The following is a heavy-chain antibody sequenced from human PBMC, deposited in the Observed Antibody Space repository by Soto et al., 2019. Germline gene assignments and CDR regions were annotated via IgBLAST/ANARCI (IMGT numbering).Heavy chain of an antibody. CDR3: ARTAAAGKYYYGMDV. J-gene: IGHJ6*02. D-gene: IGHD6-13*01. Sequence: GESLKISCKGSGYSFTSYWIGWVRQMPGKGLECMGIIYPGDSDTRYSPSFQGQVTISADKSISTAYLQWSGLRASDTAMYYCARTAAAGKYYYGMDVWGQGTTVTVSS. CDR2: IYPGDSDT. V-gene: IGHV5-51*01. CDR1: GYSFTSYW.